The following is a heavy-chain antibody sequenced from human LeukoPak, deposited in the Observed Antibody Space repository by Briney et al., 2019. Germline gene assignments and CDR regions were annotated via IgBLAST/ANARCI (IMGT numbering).Heavy chain of an antibody. D-gene: IGHD2-2*02. CDR1: GYTFTSYG. CDR3: ARGRYCSSTNCYKVYYYYMDV. Sequence: ASVKVSCKASGYTFTSYGISWVRQAPGQGLEWMGWISTYNGNTNYAQKFQGRVTMTTDTSTSTSYMELRSLRSDDMAVYYCARGRYCSSTNCYKVYYYYMDVWGKGTTVTVSS. V-gene: IGHV1-18*03. J-gene: IGHJ6*03. CDR2: ISTYNGNT.